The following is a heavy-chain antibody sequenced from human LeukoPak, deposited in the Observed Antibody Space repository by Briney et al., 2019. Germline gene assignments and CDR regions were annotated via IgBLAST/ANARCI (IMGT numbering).Heavy chain of an antibody. CDR3: ARDSVDGSGTYYNDSPDY. V-gene: IGHV1-18*01. Sequence: ASVKVSCKASGYTFTSYGISWVRQAPGQGLEWMAWISAYNGNTDYAQNLRGRVTMTTDPSTSTAYMELRSLRSDDPAVYYCARDSVDGSGTYYNDSPDYWGQGTLVTVSS. J-gene: IGHJ4*02. CDR1: GYTFTSYG. D-gene: IGHD3-10*01. CDR2: ISAYNGNT.